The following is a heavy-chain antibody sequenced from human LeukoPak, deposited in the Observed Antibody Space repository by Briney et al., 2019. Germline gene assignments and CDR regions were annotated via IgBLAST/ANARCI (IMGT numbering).Heavy chain of an antibody. Sequence: GASVRVSCKTSSYTFTSYDISWVRQAPGQGLDWMGWISAYNGNTNYAQNLQGRVTMTTDTSTSTAYMELRSLISDDTAVYYCARVCSTSCYKGGVFDYWGQGTLVTVSS. CDR3: ARVCSTSCYKGGVFDY. CDR2: ISAYNGNT. V-gene: IGHV1-18*01. CDR1: SYTFTSYD. D-gene: IGHD2-2*02. J-gene: IGHJ4*02.